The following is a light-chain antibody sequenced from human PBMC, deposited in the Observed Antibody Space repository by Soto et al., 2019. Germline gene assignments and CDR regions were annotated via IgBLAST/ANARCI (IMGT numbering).Light chain of an antibody. J-gene: IGLJ1*01. CDR1: SGSVSTANY. Sequence: QTVVTQEPSFSVSPGGTVTLTCALSSGSVSTANYPSWYRQTPGQPPRTLIYSTNTRSSGVPDRFSGSVLGDKAALTITRAQADDESVYYCALYMGRDLLYVFGSGTKVTVL. CDR3: ALYMGRDLLYV. V-gene: IGLV8-61*01. CDR2: STN.